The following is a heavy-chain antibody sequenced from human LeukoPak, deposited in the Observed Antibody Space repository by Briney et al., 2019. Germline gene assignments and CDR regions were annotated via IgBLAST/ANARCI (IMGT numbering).Heavy chain of an antibody. Sequence: GGSLRLSCAASGFTFSSYEMNWVRQAPGKGLEWVSYISSSGSTTYYADSVKGRFTISRDNSKNTLYLQMNSLRAEDTAVYYCGKWGGVWMGEYYYYGMDVWGQGTTVTVSS. CDR2: ISSSGSTT. CDR3: GKWGGVWMGEYYYYGMDV. J-gene: IGHJ6*02. D-gene: IGHD3-16*01. V-gene: IGHV3-48*03. CDR1: GFTFSSYE.